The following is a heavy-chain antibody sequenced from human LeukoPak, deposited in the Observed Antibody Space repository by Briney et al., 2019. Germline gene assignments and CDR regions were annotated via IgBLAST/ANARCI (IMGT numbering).Heavy chain of an antibody. CDR2: INPSGGST. V-gene: IGHV1-46*01. CDR1: GYTFTSYY. CDR3: ARDSHPIGATPNWFDP. Sequence: GASVKVSCKASGYTFTSYYMHRVRQAPGQGLEWMGIINPSGGSTSYAQKFQGRVTMTRDTSTSTVYMELSSLRSEDTAVYYCARDSHPIGATPNWFDPWGQGTLVTVSS. D-gene: IGHD1-26*01. J-gene: IGHJ5*02.